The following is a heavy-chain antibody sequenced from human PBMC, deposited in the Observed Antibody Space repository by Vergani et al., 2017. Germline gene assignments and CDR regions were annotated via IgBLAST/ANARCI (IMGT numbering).Heavy chain of an antibody. D-gene: IGHD3-3*01. J-gene: IGHJ6*03. CDR3: ASLTICGVVQDMDV. CDR1: GCSLSSSSYY. Sequence: QLQLQESGPGLVKPSETLSLTCTVSGCSLSSSSYYWGWIRQPPGKGLEWIGSIYYSGSTYYNPSLKSRVTISVDTSKNQFSLKLGSVTAADAAVYYCASLTICGVVQDMDVWGKGTTVTVSS. V-gene: IGHV4-39*07. CDR2: IYYSGST.